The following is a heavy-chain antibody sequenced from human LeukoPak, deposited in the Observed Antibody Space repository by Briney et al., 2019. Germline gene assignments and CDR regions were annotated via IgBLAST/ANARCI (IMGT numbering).Heavy chain of an antibody. Sequence: GGSLRLSCAASGFTFTNYAMQWVRQAPGQRLEWMGWINAGNGDAKYSQKFQGRVTITRDTSASIAYMKLSSLRSEDTAVYYCARDRGVTMVRGVIDSFDYWGQGTLVTVSS. CDR3: ARDRGVTMVRGVIDSFDY. CDR1: GFTFTNYA. J-gene: IGHJ4*02. D-gene: IGHD3-10*01. V-gene: IGHV1-3*01. CDR2: INAGNGDA.